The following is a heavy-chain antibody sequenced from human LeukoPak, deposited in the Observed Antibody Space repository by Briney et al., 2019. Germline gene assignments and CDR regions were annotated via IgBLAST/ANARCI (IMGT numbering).Heavy chain of an antibody. CDR1: GFTLSDHN. J-gene: IGHJ3*02. D-gene: IGHD5-18*01. CDR3: AREGYNYGSDAFDI. Sequence: TGGSLRLSCVVSGFTLSDHNMDWVRQATGTGLEWVGRGRKRGNKYVTENDASVKGRFTISRDDSTNSLYLQMNSLRTEDTAVYYCAREGYNYGSDAFDIWGQGTMVTVSS. V-gene: IGHV3-72*01. CDR2: GRKRGNKYVT.